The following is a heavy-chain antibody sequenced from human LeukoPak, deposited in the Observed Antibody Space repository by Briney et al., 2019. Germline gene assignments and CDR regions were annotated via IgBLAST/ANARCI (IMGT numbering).Heavy chain of an antibody. CDR2: IYYSGST. CDR1: GGSISSGDYY. Sequence: PSETLSLTCTVSGGSISSGDYYWSWIRQPPGKGLEWIGYIYYSGSTYYNPSLKSRVTISVDTSKNQFSLKLSSVTAADTAVYYCARQKVRGELLQFDYWGQGTLVTVSS. V-gene: IGHV4-30-4*01. CDR3: ARQKVRGELLQFDY. J-gene: IGHJ4*02. D-gene: IGHD1-26*01.